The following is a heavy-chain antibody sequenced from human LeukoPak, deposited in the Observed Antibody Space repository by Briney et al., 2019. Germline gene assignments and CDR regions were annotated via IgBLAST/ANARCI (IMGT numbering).Heavy chain of an antibody. J-gene: IGHJ4*02. Sequence: SETLSLTCTVSGGSISSYYWSWIRQPPGMGLEWIGYIYYSGSTNYNPSLKSRVTISVDTSKNQFSLKLSSVTAADTAVYYCARDRTSGYDTIFDYWGQGTLVTVSS. D-gene: IGHD5-12*01. CDR2: IYYSGST. CDR1: GGSISSYY. V-gene: IGHV4-59*01. CDR3: ARDRTSGYDTIFDY.